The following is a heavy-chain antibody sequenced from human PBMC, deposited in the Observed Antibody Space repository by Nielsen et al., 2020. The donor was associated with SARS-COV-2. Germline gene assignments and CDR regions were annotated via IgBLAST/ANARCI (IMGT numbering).Heavy chain of an antibody. Sequence: GESLKISCAASGFSFSSYRLNWVRQAPGKGLQWVSLIYSDGSTKYADSVKGRFTISRDNSRNTVYLQMNSLRPEDTAVYYCAREFALRDTAYFDSWGQGTLVTVSS. CDR3: AREFALRDTAYFDS. V-gene: IGHV3-53*01. D-gene: IGHD5-18*01. J-gene: IGHJ4*02. CDR2: IYSDGST. CDR1: GFSFSSYR.